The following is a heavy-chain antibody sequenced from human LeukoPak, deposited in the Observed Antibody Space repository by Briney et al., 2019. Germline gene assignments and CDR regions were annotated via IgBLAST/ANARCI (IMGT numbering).Heavy chain of an antibody. V-gene: IGHV4-61*02. CDR3: ARSESDSDFDY. D-gene: IGHD3-3*01. CDR1: GGSISSGSYY. J-gene: IGHJ4*02. CDR2: IYTSGST. Sequence: PSETLSLTCTVSGGSISSGSYYWSWIRQPAGKGLEWIGRIYTSGSTNYNPSLKSRVTISVDTSKNQFSLKLSSVTAADTAVYYCARSESDSDFDYWGQGTLVTVSS.